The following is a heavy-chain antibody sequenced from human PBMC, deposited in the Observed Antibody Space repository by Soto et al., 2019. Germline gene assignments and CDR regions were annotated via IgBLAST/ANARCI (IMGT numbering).Heavy chain of an antibody. D-gene: IGHD1-7*01. J-gene: IGHJ6*03. Sequence: GGSLRLSCAASGFTFTSYWMTWVRQAPGKGLEWVANIKKDGSEKYYMDSVKGRFTISRDNAKNSLYLQMNSLRAEDMAVYYCAKLDIRSGTTWDYYYVDVWGKGTTVTVSS. CDR3: AKLDIRSGTTWDYYYVDV. CDR2: IKKDGSEK. CDR1: GFTFTSYW. V-gene: IGHV3-7*01.